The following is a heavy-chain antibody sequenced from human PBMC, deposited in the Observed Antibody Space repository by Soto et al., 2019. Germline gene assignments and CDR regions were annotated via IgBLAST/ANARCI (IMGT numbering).Heavy chain of an antibody. V-gene: IGHV3-48*03. CDR1: GFTFSSYE. Sequence: VGSLRLSCAASGFTFSSYEMNWVRQALGKGLEWVSYIWITGDSIYYADSVKGRFTISRDNAKNSLYLQMHSLGAEDTAVYYCARVEGGGMDVWGQGTTVTLSS. J-gene: IGHJ6*02. CDR3: ARVEGGGMDV. D-gene: IGHD2-15*01. CDR2: IWITGDSI.